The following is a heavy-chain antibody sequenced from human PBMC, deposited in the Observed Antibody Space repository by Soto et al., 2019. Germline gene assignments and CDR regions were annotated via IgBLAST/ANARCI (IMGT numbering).Heavy chain of an antibody. D-gene: IGHD1-26*01. CDR3: ARGPFPRVWELPYNWFDP. CDR1: GYTFTSYG. J-gene: IGHJ5*02. V-gene: IGHV1-18*04. Sequence: QVQLVQSGAEVKKPGASVKVSCKASGYTFTSYGISWVRQAPGQGLEWMGWISAYNGNTNYAQKLQGRVTMTTETSTSTAYMELRSLRSDHTAVYYCARGPFPRVWELPYNWFDPWGQGTLVTVSS. CDR2: ISAYNGNT.